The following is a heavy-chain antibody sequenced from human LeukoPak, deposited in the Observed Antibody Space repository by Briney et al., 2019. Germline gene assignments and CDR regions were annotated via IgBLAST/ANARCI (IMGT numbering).Heavy chain of an antibody. Sequence: SVKVSCKASGYTFTSYAMHWVRQAPGQGLEWMGGIIPIFGTANYAQKFQGRVTITADESTSTAYMELSSLRSEDTAVYYCARDRYYDSSGYYESVYYWGQGTLVTVSS. CDR2: IIPIFGTA. CDR3: ARDRYYDSSGYYESVYY. J-gene: IGHJ4*02. V-gene: IGHV1-69*13. D-gene: IGHD3-22*01. CDR1: GYTFTSYA.